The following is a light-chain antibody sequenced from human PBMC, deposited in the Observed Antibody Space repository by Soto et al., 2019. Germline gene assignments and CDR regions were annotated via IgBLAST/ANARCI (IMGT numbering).Light chain of an antibody. V-gene: IGKV3-20*01. CDR3: QQYGSSPWT. CDR2: DAS. CDR1: QSVSSNY. Sequence: EIVLTQSPGTLSLSPGERATLSCRASQSVSSNYLAWYQQKPGQAPRLLIYDASSRATGIPDRFSCSGSGTDFTLTISRLEPEDFAVYYCQQYGSSPWTFGQGTKVEIK. J-gene: IGKJ1*01.